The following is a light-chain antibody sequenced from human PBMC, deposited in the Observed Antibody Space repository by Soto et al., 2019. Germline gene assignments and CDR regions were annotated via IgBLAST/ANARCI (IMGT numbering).Light chain of an antibody. CDR3: QQYGSSPRFT. CDR1: QSVSSSY. J-gene: IGKJ3*01. V-gene: IGKV3-20*01. Sequence: EIVLTQSPGTLSLSPGERATLSCRASQSVSSSYLAWYQQKPGQAPRLLIYGASSRATGIPDRFSGSRSGTDFTLTISRLEPKDFAVYYCQQYGSSPRFTFGPGTKVDIK. CDR2: GAS.